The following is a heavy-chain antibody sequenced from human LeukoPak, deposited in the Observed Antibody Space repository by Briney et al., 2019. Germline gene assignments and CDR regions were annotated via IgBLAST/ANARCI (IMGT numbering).Heavy chain of an antibody. V-gene: IGHV1-69*05. D-gene: IGHD1-26*01. Sequence: ASVKDSCKASGGTLSRYAIGWVRQAPGQGLEWMGGIIPIFGTANYAQKFQGRVTITTDESTSTAYMELSSLRSEDTAVYYCASVRPSGDLDIWGQGTTVTVSS. CDR3: ASVRPSGDLDI. CDR2: IIPIFGTA. CDR1: GGTLSRYA. J-gene: IGHJ3*02.